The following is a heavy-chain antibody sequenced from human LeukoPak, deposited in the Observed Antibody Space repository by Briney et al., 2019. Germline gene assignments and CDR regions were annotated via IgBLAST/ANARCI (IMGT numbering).Heavy chain of an antibody. D-gene: IGHD2-2*01. V-gene: IGHV4-59*12. J-gene: IGHJ5*02. Sequence: SETLSLTCTVSGGSISSYYWSWIRQPPGKGLEWIGYIYYSGSTNYNPSLKSRVTMSVDTSKNQFSLKLSSVTAADTAVYYCARDIVVVPGNWFDPWGQGTLVTVSS. CDR1: GGSISSYY. CDR2: IYYSGST. CDR3: ARDIVVVPGNWFDP.